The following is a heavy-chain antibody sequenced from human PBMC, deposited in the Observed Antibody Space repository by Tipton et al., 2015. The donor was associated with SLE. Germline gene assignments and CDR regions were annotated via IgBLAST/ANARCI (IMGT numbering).Heavy chain of an antibody. CDR3: ARVPAFYYYYMDV. V-gene: IGHV4-59*01. Sequence: TLSLTCTVSGGSISSYYWSWIRQPPGKGLEWIGYIYYSGSTNYNPSLKSRVTISVDTSKNQFSLKLSSVTAADTAVYYCARVPAFYYYYMDVWIKGTTVTVSS. CDR2: IYYSGST. CDR1: GGSISSYY. D-gene: IGHD2-2*01. J-gene: IGHJ6*03.